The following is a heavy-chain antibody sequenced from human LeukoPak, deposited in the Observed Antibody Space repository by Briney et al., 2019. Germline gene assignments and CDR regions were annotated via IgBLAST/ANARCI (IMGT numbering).Heavy chain of an antibody. CDR1: GGSISSSRYY. CDR2: MYYSGST. Sequence: SETLSLTCTVSGGSISSSRYYWGWIRQPPGKGLEWIGSMYYSGSTHYNPSLKSRVTISVDTSKNQFSLKLSSVTAADTAVYYCAITIFGVVTFDYWGQGTLVTVSS. D-gene: IGHD3-3*01. CDR3: AITIFGVVTFDY. J-gene: IGHJ4*02. V-gene: IGHV4-39*07.